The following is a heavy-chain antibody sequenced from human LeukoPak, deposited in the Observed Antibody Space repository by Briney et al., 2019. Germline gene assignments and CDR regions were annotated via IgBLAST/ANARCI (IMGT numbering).Heavy chain of an antibody. V-gene: IGHV5-51*01. CDR1: GYSFTSYW. CDR3: ARRGIQLYYYYGMDV. J-gene: IGHJ6*02. CDR2: IYPGDSDT. D-gene: IGHD5-18*01. Sequence: GESLQISCKGSGYSFTSYWIGWVRQMPGKGLEWMGIIYPGDSDTRYSPSFQGQVTISADKSISTAYLQWSSLKASDTAMYYCARRGIQLYYYYGMDVWGQGTTVTVSS.